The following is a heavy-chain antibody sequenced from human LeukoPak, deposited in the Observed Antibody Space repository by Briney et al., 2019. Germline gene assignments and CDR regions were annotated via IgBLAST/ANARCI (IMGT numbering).Heavy chain of an antibody. CDR3: ARPQRYSNYALDY. D-gene: IGHD4-11*01. CDR1: GGSISGSSYY. Sequence: SETLSLTCTVSGGSISGSSYYWGWIRQPPGKGLEWIGSIYYSGSTYCKPSLKSRVTMSVDTSKNQFSLKLSSVTAADTAVYYCARPQRYSNYALDYWGQGTLVTVSS. V-gene: IGHV4-39*01. J-gene: IGHJ4*02. CDR2: IYYSGST.